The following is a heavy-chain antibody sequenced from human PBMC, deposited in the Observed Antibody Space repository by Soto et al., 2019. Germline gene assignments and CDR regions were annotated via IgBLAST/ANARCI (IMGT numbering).Heavy chain of an antibody. D-gene: IGHD3-9*01. V-gene: IGHV4-59*08. CDR3: ASRYGYYFDY. CDR2: IYYSGST. J-gene: IGHJ4*02. CDR1: GGSISSYY. Sequence: QVQLQESGPGLVKPSETLSLTCTVSGGSISSYYWSWIRQPPGKGLEWIGYIYYSGSTNYNPSLRTRVTMSVDTSKNQLCLKLRSVTAADTAVYYCASRYGYYFDYWGQVTLVTVSS.